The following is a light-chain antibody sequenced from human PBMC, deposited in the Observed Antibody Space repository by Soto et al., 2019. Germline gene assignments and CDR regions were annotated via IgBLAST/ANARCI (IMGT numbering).Light chain of an antibody. CDR2: EGS. CDR3: CSYAGSSTFV. V-gene: IGLV2-23*03. CDR1: SSDVGSYHL. Sequence: QSAMTQPASVSGSPGKSITISCTGTSSDVGSYHLVSWFQQHPGKAPKLLIYEGSKRPSGVSNRFSGSKSGNTASLTISGLQAEDEADYYCCSYAGSSTFVFGGGTQLTVL. J-gene: IGLJ2*01.